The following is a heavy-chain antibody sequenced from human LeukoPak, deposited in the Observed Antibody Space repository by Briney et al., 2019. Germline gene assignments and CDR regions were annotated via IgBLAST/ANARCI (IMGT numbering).Heavy chain of an antibody. CDR2: VYDSENT. J-gene: IGHJ3*01. CDR1: VGSMNGYY. V-gene: IGHV4-59*08. Sequence: PSETLSLTCTVSVGSMNGYYWTWIRQPPGKGLEWIGYVYDSENTNYNPSLKSRVTISIDTSKNQFSLRLTSVTAADTAVYYCARRRKIFYGGQTAGDALDLWGQGTVITVSS. D-gene: IGHD4-23*01. CDR3: ARRRKIFYGGQTAGDALDL.